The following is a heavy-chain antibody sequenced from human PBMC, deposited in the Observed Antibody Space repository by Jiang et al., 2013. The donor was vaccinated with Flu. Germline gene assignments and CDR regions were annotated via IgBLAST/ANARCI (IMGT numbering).Heavy chain of an antibody. D-gene: IGHD5-18*01. CDR3: AVARTRNVDTTPFDY. J-gene: IGHJ4*02. V-gene: IGHV1-2*04. CDR2: INPDSGGT. CDR1: GYTFTDYY. Sequence: SGAEVKKPGASVKVSCKASGYTFTDYYIHWVRQAPGQGLEWMGWINPDSGGTNYAQKFQGWVTMTRDTSISTAYMELSRLRSDDTAVYYCAVARTRNVDTTPFDYWGQGTLVTVSS.